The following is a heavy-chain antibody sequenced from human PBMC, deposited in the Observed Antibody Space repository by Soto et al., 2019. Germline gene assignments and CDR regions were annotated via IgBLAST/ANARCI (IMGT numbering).Heavy chain of an antibody. CDR2: ISGSGGST. CDR1: GFTFSSYA. V-gene: IGHV3-23*01. J-gene: IGHJ6*02. CDR3: AKATAVAGTRDYYYYYGMDV. Sequence: GGSLRLSCAASGFTFSSYAMSWVRQAPGKGLEWVSAISGSGGSTYYADSVKGRFTISRDNSKNTLYLQMNSLRAEDTAVYYCAKATAVAGTRDYYYYYGMDVWGQGTTVTVSS. D-gene: IGHD6-19*01.